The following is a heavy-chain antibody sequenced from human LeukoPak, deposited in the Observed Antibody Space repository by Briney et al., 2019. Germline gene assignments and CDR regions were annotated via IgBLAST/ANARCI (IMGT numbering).Heavy chain of an antibody. CDR3: AGDFMVATIRGYFDY. CDR1: GFTFSSYS. CDR2: ISSSSSTI. D-gene: IGHD5-12*01. J-gene: IGHJ4*02. V-gene: IGHV3-48*01. Sequence: GGSLRLSCAASGFTFSSYSMNWVRQAPGKGLEWVSYISSSSSTIYYADSVKGRFTISRDNAKNSLYLQMNSLRAEDTAVYYCAGDFMVATIRGYFDYWGQGTLVTVSS.